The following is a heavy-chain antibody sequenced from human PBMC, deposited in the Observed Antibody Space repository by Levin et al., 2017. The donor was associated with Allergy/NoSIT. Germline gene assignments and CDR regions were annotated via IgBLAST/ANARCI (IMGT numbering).Heavy chain of an antibody. J-gene: IGHJ3*02. CDR1: GGSISSGDYY. CDR2: IYYSGTT. CDR3: ARTYCRGGTGYAFDI. D-gene: IGHD2-15*01. V-gene: IGHV4-30-4*01. Sequence: SETLSLTCTVSGGSISSGDYYWSWLRQPPGEGLEWIGYIYYSGTTYYNPSLKSRVSISVDTSKNQFSLKLSSVTAADTAVYYCARTYCRGGTGYAFDIWGQGTMVTVSS.